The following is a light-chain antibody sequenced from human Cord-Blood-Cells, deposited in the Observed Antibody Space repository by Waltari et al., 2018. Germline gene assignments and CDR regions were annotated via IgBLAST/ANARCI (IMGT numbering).Light chain of an antibody. CDR3: QQYGSSPWT. CDR2: GAS. Sequence: EIVLTQSPGTLSLSPGERATLSCRASQSVSSSYLAWDPQKPGQAPRLLLYGASNRATGIPDRFRDSRSWTDVTLTISRLEPEDLAVYYCQQYGSSPWTFGQGTKVEIK. CDR1: QSVSSSY. V-gene: IGKV3-20*01. J-gene: IGKJ1*01.